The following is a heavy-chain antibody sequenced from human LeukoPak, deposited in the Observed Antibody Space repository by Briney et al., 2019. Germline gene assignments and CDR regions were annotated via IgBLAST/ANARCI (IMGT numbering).Heavy chain of an antibody. CDR1: GFTFGDYA. D-gene: IGHD1-1*01. CDR2: IRSKAYGETA. CDR3: TRDRGAYNLYDY. Sequence: GGSLRLSCTASGFTFGDYAMSWIRQAPGKGLEWVGFIRSKAYGETADYAASVKGRFTISRDDSKAIAYLQMNSLKTEDTAVYHRTRDRGAYNLYDYWGQGTLVTVSS. J-gene: IGHJ4*02. V-gene: IGHV3-49*03.